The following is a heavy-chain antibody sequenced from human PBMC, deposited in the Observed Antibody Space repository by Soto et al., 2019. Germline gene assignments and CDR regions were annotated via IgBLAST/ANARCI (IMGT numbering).Heavy chain of an antibody. CDR1: GFSLSTSGVA. J-gene: IGHJ3*02. D-gene: IGHD2-21*02. V-gene: IGHV2-5*02. CDR3: AHRLTATAFDI. CDR2: IYWDDDK. Sequence: QITLKESGPTLVKPTQTLTMTCTFSGFSLSTSGVAVGWIRQPPGKALEWLALIYWDDDKRYSPSMKGRLTITRDTSKNQVVLIMTNMDPEDTATYYCAHRLTATAFDIWGQGTMVTVSS.